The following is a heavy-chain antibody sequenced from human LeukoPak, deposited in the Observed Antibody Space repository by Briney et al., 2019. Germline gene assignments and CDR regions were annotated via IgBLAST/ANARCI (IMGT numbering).Heavy chain of an antibody. V-gene: IGHV3-21*01. CDR2: ISSSSSYI. D-gene: IGHD6-19*01. CDR1: GFTFSSYS. CDR3: ARADAHSSGWYPDAFDI. Sequence: GGSLRLSCAASGFTFSSYSMNWVRQAPGKGLEWVSSISSSSSYIYYADSVKGRFTISRDNAKNSLYLQMNSLRAEDTAVYYCARADAHSSGWYPDAFDIWGRGTMVTVSS. J-gene: IGHJ3*02.